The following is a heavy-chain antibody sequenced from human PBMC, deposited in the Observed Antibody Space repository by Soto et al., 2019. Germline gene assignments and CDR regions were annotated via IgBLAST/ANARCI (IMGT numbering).Heavy chain of an antibody. J-gene: IGHJ4*02. CDR2: IYYSGST. Sequence: SETVSLTCTVSGGSISSYYWSWIRQPPGKGLEWIGYIYYSGSTNYNPSLKSRVTISVDTSKNQFSLKLSSVTAADTAVYYCARRAAAGTGYFDYWGQGTLVTVSS. V-gene: IGHV4-59*08. CDR3: ARRAAAGTGYFDY. CDR1: GGSISSYY. D-gene: IGHD6-13*01.